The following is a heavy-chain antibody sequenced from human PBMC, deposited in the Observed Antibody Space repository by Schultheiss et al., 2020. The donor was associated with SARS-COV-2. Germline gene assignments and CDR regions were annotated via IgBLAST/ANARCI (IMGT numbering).Heavy chain of an antibody. D-gene: IGHD6-13*01. CDR3: ARTYSSSWYGYYYYGMDV. V-gene: IGHV4-30-4*01. CDR1: GGSISSGDYY. CDR2: IYYSGST. J-gene: IGHJ6*02. Sequence: SETLSLTCTVSGGSISSGDYYWSWIRQPPGKGLEWIGYIYYSGSTYYNPSLKSRVTISVDTSKNQFSLKLSSVTAADTAVYYCARTYSSSWYGYYYYGMDVCGQGTTVTVSS.